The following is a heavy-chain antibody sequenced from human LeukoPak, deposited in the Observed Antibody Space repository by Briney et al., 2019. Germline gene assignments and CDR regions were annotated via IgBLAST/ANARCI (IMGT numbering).Heavy chain of an antibody. V-gene: IGHV4-34*01. D-gene: IGHD6-13*01. CDR3: ARLRGQQLVLRAFDI. CDR1: GGSFSGYY. CDR2: INHSGST. J-gene: IGHJ3*02. Sequence: SETLSLTCAVYGGSFSGYYWSWIRQPPGKGLEWIGEINHSGSTNYNPSLKSRVTISVDTSKNQFSLKLSSVTAADTAVYYCARLRGQQLVLRAFDIWGQGTMVTVSS.